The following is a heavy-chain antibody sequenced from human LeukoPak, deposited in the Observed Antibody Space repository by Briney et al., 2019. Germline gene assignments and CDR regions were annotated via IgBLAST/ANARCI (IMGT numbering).Heavy chain of an antibody. CDR2: INSDGSST. J-gene: IGHJ4*02. Sequence: GGSLRLSCAASGFTFSSYWMHWVRQAPGKGLVWVSRINSDGSSTSYADSVKGRFTISRDKAKNTLYLKMNSLRAEDTAVYYCARVGGRLYYFDYWGQGTLVTVSS. V-gene: IGHV3-74*01. CDR3: ARVGGRLYYFDY. D-gene: IGHD2-15*01. CDR1: GFTFSSYW.